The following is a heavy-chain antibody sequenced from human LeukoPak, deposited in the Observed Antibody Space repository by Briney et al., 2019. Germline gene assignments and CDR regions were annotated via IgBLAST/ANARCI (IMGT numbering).Heavy chain of an antibody. Sequence: SETLSLTCTVSGGSMSSAYWSWLRQSPGKGLEWIGYVYYTGDNNYNPSLKSRVTIFVDTSKRQFSLEMRSLTAADTAIYYCARLVAPRSLEDWFDPWGQGTLVTVSS. D-gene: IGHD5-12*01. CDR3: ARLVAPRSLEDWFDP. J-gene: IGHJ5*02. V-gene: IGHV4-59*01. CDR1: GGSMSSAY. CDR2: VYYTGDN.